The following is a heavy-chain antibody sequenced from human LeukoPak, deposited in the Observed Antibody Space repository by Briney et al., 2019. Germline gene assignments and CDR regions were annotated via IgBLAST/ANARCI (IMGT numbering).Heavy chain of an antibody. CDR2: INPSGGST. J-gene: IGHJ4*02. V-gene: IGHV1-46*01. CDR1: GYTFTSYY. D-gene: IGHD3-22*01. Sequence: ASVKVSCKASGYTFTSYYMHWVRQAPGQGLEWMGVINPSGGSTSYAQNFQGRVTMTRDMSTSTVYMELTSLRSEDTALYYCARGGGYYDTYGYYLLEYWGQGTLVTVSS. CDR3: ARGGGYYDTYGYYLLEY.